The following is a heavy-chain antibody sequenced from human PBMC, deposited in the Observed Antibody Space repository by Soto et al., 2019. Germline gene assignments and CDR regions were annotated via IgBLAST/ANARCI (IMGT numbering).Heavy chain of an antibody. V-gene: IGHV3-30*03. Sequence: QVQLVESGGGVVQPGRSLRLSCAASGFTFSSYGMHWVRQAPGKGLEWVAVISYDGSNKYYADSVKGRFTISRDNSKHTLELQMNSLGAEDTAVYYCATDKVPVVVTAPLAYWGQGTLVTVSS. J-gene: IGHJ4*02. D-gene: IGHD2-21*02. CDR1: GFTFSSYG. CDR2: ISYDGSNK. CDR3: ATDKVPVVVTAPLAY.